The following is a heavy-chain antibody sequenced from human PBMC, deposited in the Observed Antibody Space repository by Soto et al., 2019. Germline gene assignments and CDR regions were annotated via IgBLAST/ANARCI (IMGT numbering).Heavy chain of an antibody. CDR3: ARLRDPTPAAMFHEYDGMDV. CDR2: MNPNSGNT. V-gene: IGHV1-8*01. CDR1: GYTFTSYD. J-gene: IGHJ6*02. Sequence: QVQLVQSGAEVKKPGASVKVSCKASGYTFTSYDINWVRQATGQGLEWMGWMNPNSGNTGYAQKFQGRVTMTRNTSISRADMMLVSLRSEDSVVYYCARLRDPTPAAMFHEYDGMDVWGQGTTVTVSS. D-gene: IGHD2-2*01.